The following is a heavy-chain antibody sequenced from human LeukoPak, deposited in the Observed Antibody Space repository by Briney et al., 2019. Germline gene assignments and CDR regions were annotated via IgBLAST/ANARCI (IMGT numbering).Heavy chain of an antibody. CDR1: GGSISSYY. CDR3: ARVSVRGVGAIRNDVFDT. V-gene: IGHV4-59*08. D-gene: IGHD1-26*01. CDR2: IYYSGST. Sequence: SETLSLTCTVSGGSISSYYWSWIRQPPGKGLEWIGYIYYSGSTNYNPSLKSRVTISVDTSKNQFSLKLSSVTAADTAVYYCARVSVRGVGAIRNDVFDTWGQGTRVIVSS. J-gene: IGHJ3*02.